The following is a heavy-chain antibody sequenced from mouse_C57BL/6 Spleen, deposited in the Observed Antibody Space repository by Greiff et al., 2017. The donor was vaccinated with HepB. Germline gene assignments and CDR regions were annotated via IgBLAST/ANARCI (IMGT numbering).Heavy chain of an antibody. D-gene: IGHD2-4*01. CDR2: IWSDGST. Sequence: VKLMESGPGLVAPSQSLSITCTVSGFSLTSYGVHWVRQPPGKGLEWLVVIWSDGSTTYNSALKSRLSISKDKPKSQVFLKMNSLQTDDTAMYYCARQGYDYDGYYFDYWGQGTTLTVSS. CDR1: GFSLTSYG. J-gene: IGHJ2*01. V-gene: IGHV2-6-1*01. CDR3: ARQGYDYDGYYFDY.